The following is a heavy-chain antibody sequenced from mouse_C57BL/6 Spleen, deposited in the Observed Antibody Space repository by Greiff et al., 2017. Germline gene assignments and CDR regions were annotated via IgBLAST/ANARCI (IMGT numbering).Heavy chain of an antibody. CDR2: IHPNSGST. J-gene: IGHJ4*01. CDR3: AVWYLGEGAMDY. Sequence: QVQLQQPGAELVKPGASVKLSCKASGYTFTSYWMHWVKQRPGQGLEWIGMIHPNSGSTNYNEKFKGQATLTVDKSSSTTYMQLSSLTSEDSAVYYCAVWYLGEGAMDYWGQGTTVTVSS. CDR1: GYTFTSYW. V-gene: IGHV1-64*01. D-gene: IGHD2-10*02.